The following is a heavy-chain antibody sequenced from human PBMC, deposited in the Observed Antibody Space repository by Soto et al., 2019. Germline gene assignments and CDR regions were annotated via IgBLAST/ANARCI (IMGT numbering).Heavy chain of an antibody. CDR2: IWYDGSNK. V-gene: IGHV3-33*01. CDR1: GFTFSSNG. J-gene: IGHJ6*02. CDR3: ARAPAHYYGMDV. D-gene: IGHD2-2*01. Sequence: QVQLVESGGGVVQPGRSLRLSCAASGFTFSSNGMHWVRQAPGKGLEWVAVIWYDGSNKYYADSVKGRFTISRDNSKNTLYLQMNSLRAEDTAVYYCARAPAHYYGMDVWGQGTTVTVSS.